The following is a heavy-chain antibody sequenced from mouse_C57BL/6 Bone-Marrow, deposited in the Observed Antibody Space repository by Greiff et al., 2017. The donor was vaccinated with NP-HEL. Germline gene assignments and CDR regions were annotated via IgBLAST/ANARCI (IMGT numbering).Heavy chain of an antibody. CDR3: ARAYYYGSPFDY. CDR2: INYDGSST. J-gene: IGHJ2*01. Sequence: EVKVEESEGGLVQPGSSMKLSCTASGFTFSDYYMAWVRQVPEKGLEWVANINYDGSSTYYLDSLKSRFIISRDNAKNILYLQMSSLKSEDTATYYCARAYYYGSPFDYWGQGTTLTVSS. V-gene: IGHV5-16*01. CDR1: GFTFSDYY. D-gene: IGHD1-1*01.